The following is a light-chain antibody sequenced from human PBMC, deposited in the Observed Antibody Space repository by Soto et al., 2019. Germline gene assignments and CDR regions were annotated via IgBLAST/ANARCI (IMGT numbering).Light chain of an antibody. CDR1: QSVSTF. J-gene: IGKJ4*01. CDR3: QQRSNWPLT. V-gene: IGKV3-11*01. Sequence: EIVLTQSPATVSLSPGERVTLSCRASQSVSTFLAWYQQKPGQAPRLLIYDASNRATGIPARFSGSGSGTDFILTISSLEPEDFAVYYCQQRSNWPLTFGGGTKVEIK. CDR2: DAS.